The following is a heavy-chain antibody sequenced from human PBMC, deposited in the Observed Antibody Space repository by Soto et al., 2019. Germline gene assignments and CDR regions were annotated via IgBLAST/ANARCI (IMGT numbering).Heavy chain of an antibody. CDR1: GYTFISFA. D-gene: IGHD2-15*01. CDR2: INPYSGDT. Sequence: QVQLMQSGPEVKTPGASVKVSCKASGYTFISFAFSWVRQAPGQGLEWMGWINPYSGDTNYAQKFQGRVTMTTDTATSTAYMEMRSLRSFDTAVYYCAIDRGYCSGGRCSSDWFGRWGQGTLVTVSS. CDR3: AIDRGYCSGGRCSSDWFGR. J-gene: IGHJ5*02. V-gene: IGHV1-18*04.